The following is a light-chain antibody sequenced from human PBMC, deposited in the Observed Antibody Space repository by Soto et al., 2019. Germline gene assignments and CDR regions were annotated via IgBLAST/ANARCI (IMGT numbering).Light chain of an antibody. CDR3: QQTYSTPYT. V-gene: IGKV1-39*01. J-gene: IGKJ2*01. CDR1: QRITTY. CDR2: TSG. Sequence: IHMTQSPSSLSASVGDRVTITCRASQRITTYLNWYQQKPGEAPKLLISTSGTLQRGVPSRFSGSGSGTDFTLTITRLQRADFATYFCQQTYSTPYTFGQGTQLEI.